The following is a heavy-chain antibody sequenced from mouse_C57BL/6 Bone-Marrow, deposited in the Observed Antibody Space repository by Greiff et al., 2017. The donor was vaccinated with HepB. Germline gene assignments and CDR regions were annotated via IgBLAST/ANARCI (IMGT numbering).Heavy chain of an antibody. Sequence: QVHVKQSGAELVKPGASVKLSCKASGYTFTSYWMHWVKQRPGQGLEWIGMIHPNSGSTNYNEKFKSKATLTVDKSSSTAYMQLSSLTSEDSAVYYCARQLRLRYFDVWGTGTTVTVSS. CDR1: GYTFTSYW. CDR2: IHPNSGST. V-gene: IGHV1-64*01. D-gene: IGHD3-2*02. J-gene: IGHJ1*03. CDR3: ARQLRLRYFDV.